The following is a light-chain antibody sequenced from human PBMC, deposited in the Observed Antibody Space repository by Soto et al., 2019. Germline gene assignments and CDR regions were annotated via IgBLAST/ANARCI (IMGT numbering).Light chain of an antibody. CDR2: EAS. Sequence: DIQMTQAPSTLSASVGDRVAITCRASQNIGKWVAWYQQKPGNAPKLLISEASTLKSGVPSRFSGSASETEFTLTITSLQPDDFATYYCQQYHAYPMTFGQGTKVDIK. CDR3: QQYHAYPMT. CDR1: QNIGKW. V-gene: IGKV1-5*01. J-gene: IGKJ1*01.